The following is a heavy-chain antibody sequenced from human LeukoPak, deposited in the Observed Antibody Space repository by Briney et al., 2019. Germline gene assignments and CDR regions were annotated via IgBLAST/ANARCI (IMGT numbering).Heavy chain of an antibody. V-gene: IGHV4-39*01. CDR2: IYYSGST. J-gene: IGHJ6*03. CDR1: GGSISSSSYY. D-gene: IGHD3-10*01. Sequence: PSETLSLTCTVSGGSISSSSYYWGWIRQPPGKGLEWIGSIYYSGSTYYNPSLKSRVTISVDTSKNQFSLKLSSVTAADTAVYYCARLPRGRGAIWVYYYYMDVWGKGTTVTVSS. CDR3: ARLPRGRGAIWVYYYYMDV.